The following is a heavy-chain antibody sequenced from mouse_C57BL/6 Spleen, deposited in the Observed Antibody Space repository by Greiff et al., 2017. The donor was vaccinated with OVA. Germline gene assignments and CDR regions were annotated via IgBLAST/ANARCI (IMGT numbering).Heavy chain of an antibody. Sequence: VQLQQSGAELVRPGASVTLSCKASGYTFTDYEMHWVKQTPVHGLEWIGAIDPETGGTAYNQKFKGKAILTADKSSSTAYMELRSLTSEDSAVYYCTRGHTGFDYWGQGTTLTVSS. J-gene: IGHJ2*01. CDR2: IDPETGGT. D-gene: IGHD4-1*01. V-gene: IGHV1-15*01. CDR1: GYTFTDYE. CDR3: TRGHTGFDY.